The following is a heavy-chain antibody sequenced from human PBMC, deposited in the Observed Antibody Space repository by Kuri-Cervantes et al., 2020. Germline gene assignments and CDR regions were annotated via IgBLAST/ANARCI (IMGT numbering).Heavy chain of an antibody. CDR1: GFTFSSDD. CDR2: IGTAGDT. V-gene: IGHV3-13*01. CDR3: ARASGIVAPVGGGDAFDI. Sequence: GESLKISCVASGFTFSSDDMHWVPQATGKGLEWVSAIGTAGDTYYPGSVKGRFTISRENAKNSLYLQMNSLKAGDTAVYYCARASGIVAPVGGGDAFDIWGQGTMVTVSS. J-gene: IGHJ3*02. D-gene: IGHD1-26*01.